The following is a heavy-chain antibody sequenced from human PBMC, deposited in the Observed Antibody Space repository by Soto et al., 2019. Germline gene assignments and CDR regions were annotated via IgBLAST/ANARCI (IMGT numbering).Heavy chain of an antibody. V-gene: IGHV3-66*01. CDR3: ARDRHSYGMDV. J-gene: IGHJ6*02. CDR2: IYTGGDT. Sequence: PGGSLRLSCAASGFTVSTNYMNWVRQAPGKGLEWVSVIYTGGDTYYADSVKGRFTISRDSSKNTLYLQMNSLRAEDTAVYYCARDRHSYGMDVWGQGTTVTVSS. CDR1: GFTVSTNY.